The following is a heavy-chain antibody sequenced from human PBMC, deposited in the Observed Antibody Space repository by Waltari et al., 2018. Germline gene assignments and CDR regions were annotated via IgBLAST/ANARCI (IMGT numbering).Heavy chain of an antibody. J-gene: IGHJ5*02. CDR1: GGTFSSYA. D-gene: IGHD6-19*01. Sequence: QVQLVQSGAEVKKPGSSVKVSCKASGGTFSSYAISWVRQAPGQGLEWMGGIIPILGTAKYGQKFQGRVTITADESTSPAYMELSSLRSEDTAVYYCARDRAVAGREGWFDPWGQGTLVTVSS. CDR3: ARDRAVAGREGWFDP. CDR2: IIPILGTA. V-gene: IGHV1-69*12.